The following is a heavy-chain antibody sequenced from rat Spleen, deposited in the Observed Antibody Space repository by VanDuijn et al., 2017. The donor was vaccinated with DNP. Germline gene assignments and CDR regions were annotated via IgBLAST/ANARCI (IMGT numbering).Heavy chain of an antibody. CDR3: AREFPWAHYFDY. Sequence: EVQLVESDGGLVQPGRSLKLSCAVSGFTFSDYYMAWVRQAPAKGLEWVATISYNGGTPYYRDSVKGRFTISRDNAQSTLYLQMDSLRSEDTATYYCAREFPWAHYFDYWGQGVTVTVSS. V-gene: IGHV5-7*01. CDR2: ISYNGGTP. J-gene: IGHJ2*01. CDR1: GFTFSDYY. D-gene: IGHD3-8*01.